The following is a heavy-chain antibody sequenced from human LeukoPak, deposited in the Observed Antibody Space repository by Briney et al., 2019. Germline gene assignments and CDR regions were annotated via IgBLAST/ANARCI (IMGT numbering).Heavy chain of an antibody. CDR1: GGSISLGSYY. V-gene: IGHV4-61*02. J-gene: IGHJ4*02. D-gene: IGHD4-23*01. CDR3: AREFRGGGDSGIFDY. CDR2: IYASGDT. Sequence: NPSQTLSLTCTVSGGSISLGSYYWSWIRQSAGKGLEWIGRIYASGDTDYNPSHYTPSLRSRVTISIDTPKSQFSLKLSSVTPADTAVYFCAREFRGGGDSGIFDYWGQGALVTVSS.